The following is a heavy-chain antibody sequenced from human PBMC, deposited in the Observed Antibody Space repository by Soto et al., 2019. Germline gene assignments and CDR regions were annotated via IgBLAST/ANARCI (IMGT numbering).Heavy chain of an antibody. D-gene: IGHD5-12*01. Sequence: GASVKVSCKASGYTFTSYGISWVRQAPGQGLEWMGWISAYNGNTNYAQKLQGRVTMTTDTFTSTAYMELRSLRSDDTAVYYCARVIDSGYDFGAFDIWGQGTMVTVSS. CDR1: GYTFTSYG. CDR3: ARVIDSGYDFGAFDI. CDR2: ISAYNGNT. J-gene: IGHJ3*02. V-gene: IGHV1-18*01.